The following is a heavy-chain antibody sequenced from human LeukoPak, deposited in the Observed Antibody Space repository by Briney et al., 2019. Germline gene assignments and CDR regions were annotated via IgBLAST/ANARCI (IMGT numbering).Heavy chain of an antibody. CDR1: GYTFTSYY. CDR2: INPSGGST. CDR3: ASQTDGYSSSWYPFDY. D-gene: IGHD6-13*01. Sequence: ASVTVSCKASGYTFTSYYMHWVRQAPGQGLEWMGIINPSGGSTSYAQKFQGRVTMTRDMSTSTVYMELSSLRSEDTAVYYCASQTDGYSSSWYPFDYWGQGTLVTVS. J-gene: IGHJ4*02. V-gene: IGHV1-46*01.